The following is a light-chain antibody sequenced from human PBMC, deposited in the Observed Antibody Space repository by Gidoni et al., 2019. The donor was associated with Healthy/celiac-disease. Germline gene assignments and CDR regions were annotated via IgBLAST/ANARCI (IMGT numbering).Light chain of an antibody. Sequence: DIQMTQSPSTLSASVGDRVTITCRPSQRISSWLAWYQQKPGKAPKRLIYKASSLESGVPSRFSGSGSGTEFTLTISSLQPDDFATYYCQQYNSYQCSFGQXTKLEIK. CDR1: QRISSW. CDR2: KAS. CDR3: QQYNSYQCS. J-gene: IGKJ2*04. V-gene: IGKV1-5*03.